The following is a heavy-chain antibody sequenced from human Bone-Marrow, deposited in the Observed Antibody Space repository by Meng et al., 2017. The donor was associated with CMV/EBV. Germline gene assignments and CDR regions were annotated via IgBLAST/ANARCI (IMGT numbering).Heavy chain of an antibody. D-gene: IGHD3-3*02. J-gene: IGHJ6*02. Sequence: GESLKISCAASGFTFSSYAMHWVRQAPGKGLEWVAVISYDGSNKYYADSVKGRFTISRDNAKNSLYLQMNSLRAEDTAVYYCARGHFWGGYHYYYYYGMDGWGQGTTVTVSS. CDR2: ISYDGSNK. V-gene: IGHV3-30-3*01. CDR1: GFTFSSYA. CDR3: ARGHFWGGYHYYYYYGMDG.